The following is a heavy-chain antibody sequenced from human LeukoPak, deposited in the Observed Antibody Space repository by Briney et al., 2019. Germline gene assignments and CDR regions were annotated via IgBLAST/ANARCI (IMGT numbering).Heavy chain of an antibody. D-gene: IGHD1-26*01. CDR3: AVLDGGIQFDS. V-gene: IGHV3-48*03. Sequence: PGGSLKQGCIGSGINLRNYEMNWVRQAPGKGLEWVSYSSRSGSTIYYADSVKGRFTISRDNAKNSLYLQMNSLRAEDTAVYYCAVLDGGIQFDSWGQGTLVTVSS. CDR2: SSRSGSTI. CDR1: GINLRNYE. J-gene: IGHJ4*02.